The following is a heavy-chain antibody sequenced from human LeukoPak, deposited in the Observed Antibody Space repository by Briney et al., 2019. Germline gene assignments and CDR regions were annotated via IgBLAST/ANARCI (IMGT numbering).Heavy chain of an antibody. D-gene: IGHD6-13*01. CDR3: ARDQGAAAGN. V-gene: IGHV3-66*01. CDR1: GFTVSNNY. J-gene: IGHJ4*02. Sequence: GGSLRLSCAASGFTVSNNYMGWVRQAPGKGLEWVSVIYSGDNTFYADSVKGRFTISRDNSKNTLYLQMNSLRVEDTAVYYCARDQGAAAGNWGQGTLVTVSS. CDR2: IYSGDNT.